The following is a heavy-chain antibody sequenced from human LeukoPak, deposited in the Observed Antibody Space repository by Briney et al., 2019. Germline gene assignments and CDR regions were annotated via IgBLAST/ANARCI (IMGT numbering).Heavy chain of an antibody. D-gene: IGHD3-16*01. CDR2: IDGDGGST. CDR3: ARTMTGGFFDF. CDR1: GFTFSGFW. Sequence: PGGSLRLSCAASGFTFSGFWMHWVRQAPGKGLVWVSRIDGDGGSTTSADSVKGRFTISRDNARNTLHLQMISLRAEDTAVYYCARTMTGGFFDFWGQGTLVTVSS. V-gene: IGHV3-74*03. J-gene: IGHJ4*02.